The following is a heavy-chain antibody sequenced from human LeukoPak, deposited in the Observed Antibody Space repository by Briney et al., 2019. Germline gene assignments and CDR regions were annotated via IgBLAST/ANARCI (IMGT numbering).Heavy chain of an antibody. Sequence: QSGGSLRLSCAASGFTFSSYAMSWVRQAPGKGLEWVSAISGSGGSTYYADSVKGRFTISRDNSKNTLYLQMNSLRAEDTAVYYCAKCYDSSGYLLDYYYMDVWGKGTTVTASS. D-gene: IGHD3-22*01. V-gene: IGHV3-23*01. CDR1: GFTFSSYA. CDR3: AKCYDSSGYLLDYYYMDV. CDR2: ISGSGGST. J-gene: IGHJ6*03.